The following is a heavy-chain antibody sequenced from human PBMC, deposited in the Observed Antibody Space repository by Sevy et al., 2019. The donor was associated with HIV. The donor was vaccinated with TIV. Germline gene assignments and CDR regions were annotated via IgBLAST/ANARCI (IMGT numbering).Heavy chain of an antibody. CDR3: ARVFSSYYFDY. CDR1: GFTFGSYG. J-gene: IGHJ4*02. Sequence: GGSLRLSCAASGFTFGSYGMHWVRQAPGKGLEWVAYISYDRSDKNDADSVKGRFTNSRGNSKHTAFMQLNSLRPEDTAVYYCARVFSSYYFDYWGQGTLVTVSS. CDR2: ISYDRSDK. V-gene: IGHV3-30*06.